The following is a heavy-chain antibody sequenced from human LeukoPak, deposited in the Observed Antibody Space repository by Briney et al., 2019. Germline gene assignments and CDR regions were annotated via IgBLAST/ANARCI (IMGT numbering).Heavy chain of an antibody. D-gene: IGHD3-22*01. CDR2: IYHSGST. V-gene: IGHV4-39*07. CDR3: ARVTGYVIEDYFDY. J-gene: IGHJ4*02. CDR1: GGSISSSSYY. Sequence: SETLSLTCTVSGGSISSSSYYWGWIRQPPGKGLEWIGSIYHSGSTYYNPSLKSRVTIAVETSKNQFSLKLSSVTAADTAVYYCARVTGYVIEDYFDYWGQGTLVTVSS.